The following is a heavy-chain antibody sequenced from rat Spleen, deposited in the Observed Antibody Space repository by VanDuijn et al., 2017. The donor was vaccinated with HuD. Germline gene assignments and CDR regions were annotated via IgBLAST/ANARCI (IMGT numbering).Heavy chain of an antibody. CDR3: ARHFGLYYFDY. CDR2: ISPSGDIT. D-gene: IGHD4-3*01. V-gene: IGHV5-25*01. Sequence: EVQLVESGGDLVQPGRSLKLSCAASGFTFSNFDMAWVRQAPTKGLEWVASISPSGDITYYRDSVKGRFTVSRDNAKTTLFLQMDSLRSEDTATYYCARHFGLYYFDYWGQGVMVTVSS. J-gene: IGHJ2*01. CDR1: GFTFSNFD.